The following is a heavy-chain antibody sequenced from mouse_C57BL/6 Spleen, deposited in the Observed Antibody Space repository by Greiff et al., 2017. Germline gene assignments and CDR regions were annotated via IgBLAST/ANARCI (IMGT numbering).Heavy chain of an antibody. CDR2: IHPNSGST. CDR1: GYTFTSYW. V-gene: IGHV1-64*01. CDR3: ARSFYGNWFAY. J-gene: IGHJ3*01. Sequence: QVHVKQPGAELVKPGASVKLSCKASGYTFTSYWMHWVKQRPGKGLEWIGLIHPNSGSTNYNEKFKSKATLTVDTSSSTAYMQLRSLTSEDSAVYFCARSFYGNWFAYWGQGTLVTVSA. D-gene: IGHD2-10*01.